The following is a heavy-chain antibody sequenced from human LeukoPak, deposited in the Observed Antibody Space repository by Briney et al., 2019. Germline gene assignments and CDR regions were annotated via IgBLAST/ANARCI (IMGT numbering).Heavy chain of an antibody. J-gene: IGHJ6*03. CDR2: INPNSGGT. Sequence: ASVKVSRKASGYTFTGYYMHWVRQAPGQGLEWMGRINPNSGGTNYAQKFQGRVTMTRDTSISTAYMELSSLRSDDTAVYYCARWRQQPDYNYYYYMDVWGKGTTVTVSS. D-gene: IGHD6-13*01. CDR3: ARWRQQPDYNYYYYMDV. V-gene: IGHV1-2*06. CDR1: GYTFTGYY.